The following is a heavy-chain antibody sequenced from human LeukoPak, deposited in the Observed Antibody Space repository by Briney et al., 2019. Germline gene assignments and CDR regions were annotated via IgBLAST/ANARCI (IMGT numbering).Heavy chain of an antibody. D-gene: IGHD3-10*01. Sequence: GGSLRLSCAASGFNSSYYTMNWVCQAPGKGLEWVSSISRSGDYIYYTDSVKGRFTMSRDNAKNSLYLQMNSLRAEDTAVYYCARDRGIDYWGQGTLVTVSS. CDR2: ISRSGDYI. J-gene: IGHJ4*02. CDR3: ARDRGIDY. V-gene: IGHV3-21*01. CDR1: GFNSSYYT.